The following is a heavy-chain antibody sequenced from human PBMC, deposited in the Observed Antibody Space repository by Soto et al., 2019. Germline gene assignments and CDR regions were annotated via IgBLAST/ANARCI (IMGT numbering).Heavy chain of an antibody. Sequence: EVQLLESGGGLVQPGGSLRLSCAASGFTFSSYAMSWVRQAPGKGLEWVSAISGSGGSTYYADSVKGRFTISRDNSKNTRDLQMNSLRAEDTAVYYCANDSTMVRGALNWFDPWGEGTLVTVSS. CDR1: GFTFSSYA. V-gene: IGHV3-23*01. CDR2: ISGSGGST. J-gene: IGHJ5*02. D-gene: IGHD3-10*01. CDR3: ANDSTMVRGALNWFDP.